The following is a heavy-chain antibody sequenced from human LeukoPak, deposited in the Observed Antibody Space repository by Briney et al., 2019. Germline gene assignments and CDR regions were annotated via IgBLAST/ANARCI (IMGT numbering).Heavy chain of an antibody. CDR2: IYYSGNT. V-gene: IGHV4-39*07. CDR3: ARDGRWGSYGFDY. CDR1: GDSISSSNSY. Sequence: SETLSLTCTVSGDSISSSNSYWGWIRQPPGKGLEWIGSIYYSGNTYYNASLKSRVTISVDTSKNQFSLKLSSVTAADTAVYYCARDGRWGSYGFDYWGQGTLVTVSS. J-gene: IGHJ4*02. D-gene: IGHD1-26*01.